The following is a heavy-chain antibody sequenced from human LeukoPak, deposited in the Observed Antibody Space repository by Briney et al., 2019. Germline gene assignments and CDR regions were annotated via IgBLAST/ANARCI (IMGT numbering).Heavy chain of an antibody. CDR1: GFIFSNYA. CDR2: ISGSGGYT. Sequence: GGSLRLSCAASGFIFSNYAMSWVRQAPGKGLEWVSGISGSGGYTYYADSVKGRFTISRDNSKNTLYLQMSSLRAEDTAVYYCAKGKWELHPSWFDPWGQGTLVTVSS. CDR3: AKGKWELHPSWFDP. J-gene: IGHJ5*02. D-gene: IGHD1-26*01. V-gene: IGHV3-23*01.